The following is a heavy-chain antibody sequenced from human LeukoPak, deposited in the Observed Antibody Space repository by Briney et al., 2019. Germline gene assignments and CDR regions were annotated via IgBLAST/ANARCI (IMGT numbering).Heavy chain of an antibody. CDR3: ARATSGNGMDV. CDR1: GFTISTYD. V-gene: IGHV3-48*03. D-gene: IGHD1-26*01. J-gene: IGHJ6*04. CDR2: ISSSGSTI. Sequence: GGSLRLSCAASGFTISTYDINWVSQAPGRGLEWVSYISSSGSTIYYADSVKGRFTISRDNAKNLLYLQMNSLRAEDTAVYYRARATSGNGMDVWGKGTTVTVSS.